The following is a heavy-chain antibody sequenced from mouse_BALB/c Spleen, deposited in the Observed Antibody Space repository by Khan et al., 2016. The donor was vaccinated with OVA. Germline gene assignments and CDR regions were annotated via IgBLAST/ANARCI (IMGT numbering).Heavy chain of an antibody. CDR3: ADHLTGSCAY. CDR1: GFTFSSYS. J-gene: IGHJ3*01. V-gene: IGHV5-6*01. CDR2: ISSGGDYT. D-gene: IGHD4-1*01. Sequence: EVQLVESGGDLVKPGGSLKLSCAASGFTFSSYSMSWVRQTPDKRLEWVASISSGGDYTYYPDSVKGRFTISRDNSKNTLYLQMSDLKSDDTAMYYCADHLTGSCAYGGQGTLVTVSA.